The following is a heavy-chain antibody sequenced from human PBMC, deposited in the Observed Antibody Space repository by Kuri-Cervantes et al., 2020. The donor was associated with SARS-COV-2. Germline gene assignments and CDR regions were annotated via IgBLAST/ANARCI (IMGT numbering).Heavy chain of an antibody. D-gene: IGHD3-3*01. J-gene: IGHJ6*03. CDR3: AKEVTIFGVVLTYYYYYYMDV. CDR2: IRYDGSNK. Sequence: RGSLRLSCEVSGFLFSASAIHWVRQGSGKGLEWVAFIRYDGSNKYYADSVKGRFTISRDNSKNTLYLQMNSLRAEDTAVYYCAKEVTIFGVVLTYYYYYYMDVWGKGTTVTVSS. CDR1: GFLFSASA. V-gene: IGHV3-30*02.